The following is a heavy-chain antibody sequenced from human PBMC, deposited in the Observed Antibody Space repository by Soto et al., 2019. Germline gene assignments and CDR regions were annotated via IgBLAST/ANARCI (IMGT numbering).Heavy chain of an antibody. CDR2: ISAYNGNT. V-gene: IGHV1-18*01. CDR1: GYTFTSYG. J-gene: IGHJ4*02. CDR3: ASHCSSTSCFDY. Sequence: ASVKVSCKASGYTFTSYGISWVRQAPGQGLEWMGWISAYNGNTNYAQKLQGRVTMTTDTSTSTAYMELRSLRSDDTAVYYCASHCSSTSCFDYWGQGTLVTVSS. D-gene: IGHD2-2*01.